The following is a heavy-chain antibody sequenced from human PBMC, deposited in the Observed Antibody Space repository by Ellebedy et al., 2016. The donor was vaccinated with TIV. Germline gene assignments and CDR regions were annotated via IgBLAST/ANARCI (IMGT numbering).Heavy chain of an antibody. D-gene: IGHD3-10*01. Sequence: SETLSLTXTVSGGSISSSSYYWGWIRQPPGKGLEWIGSIYYSGSTYYNPSLKSRVTISVDTSKNQFSLKLSSVTAADTAVYYCARSFGFGESKGWYFDLWGRGTLVTVSS. CDR3: ARSFGFGESKGWYFDL. V-gene: IGHV4-39*07. CDR2: IYYSGST. J-gene: IGHJ2*01. CDR1: GGSISSSSYY.